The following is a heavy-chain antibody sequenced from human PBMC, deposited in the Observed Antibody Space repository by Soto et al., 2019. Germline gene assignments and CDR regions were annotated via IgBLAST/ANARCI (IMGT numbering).Heavy chain of an antibody. CDR1: GFTFSSYG. Sequence: QVQLVESGGGVVQPGRSLRLSCAASGFTFSSYGMHWVRQAPGKGLEWVAVISYDGSNKYYADSVKGRFTISRDNSKNRLYLQMNSLRAEDTAVYYCAKDRSSSWRGYFQHWGQGTLVTVSS. CDR3: AKDRSSSWRGYFQH. D-gene: IGHD6-13*01. V-gene: IGHV3-30*18. CDR2: ISYDGSNK. J-gene: IGHJ1*01.